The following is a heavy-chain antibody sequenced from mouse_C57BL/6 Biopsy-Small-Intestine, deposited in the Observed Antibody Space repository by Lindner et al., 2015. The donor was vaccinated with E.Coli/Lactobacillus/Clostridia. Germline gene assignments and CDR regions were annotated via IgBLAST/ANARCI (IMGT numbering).Heavy chain of an antibody. J-gene: IGHJ4*01. CDR1: GYTFTSYD. Sequence: SVKVSCKASGYTFTSYDINWVRQATGQGLEWMGWMNPNSGNAGYALKFQGRVTMTRDTSINTAYMELSYLGSEDTAVYYCVREALTSGYSNNWSWFDPWGQGTLVTVSS. CDR2: MNPNSGNA. D-gene: IGHD4-1*02. V-gene: IGHV1S55*01. CDR3: VREALTSGYSNNWSWFDP.